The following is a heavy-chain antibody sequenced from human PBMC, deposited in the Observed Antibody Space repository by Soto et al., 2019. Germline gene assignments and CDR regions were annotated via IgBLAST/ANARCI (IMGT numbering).Heavy chain of an antibody. CDR3: ARHDLDIVVVPAAMGYFDY. J-gene: IGHJ4*02. V-gene: IGHV4-39*01. CDR1: GGSIGSSSYY. D-gene: IGHD2-2*01. Sequence: SETLSLTCTVSGGSIGSSSYYWGWIRQPPGKGLEWIGSIYYSGSTYYNPSLKSRVTISVDTSKNQFSLKLSSVTAADTAVYYCARHDLDIVVVPAAMGYFDYWGQGTLVTVSS. CDR2: IYYSGST.